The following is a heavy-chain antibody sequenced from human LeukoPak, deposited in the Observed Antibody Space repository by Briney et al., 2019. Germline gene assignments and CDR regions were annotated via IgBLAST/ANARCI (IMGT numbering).Heavy chain of an antibody. J-gene: IGHJ4*02. CDR3: TTESTGRHYYGSGPYY. CDR1: GFTFSNAW. Sequence: GGSLRLSCAASGFTFSNAWMSWVRQAPGKGLEWVGRIKSKTDGGTTDYAAPVKGRFTISRDDSKNTLYLQMNSLKTEDTAVYYCTTESTGRHYYGSGPYYWGQGTLVTVSS. D-gene: IGHD3-10*01. CDR2: IKSKTDGGTT. V-gene: IGHV3-15*01.